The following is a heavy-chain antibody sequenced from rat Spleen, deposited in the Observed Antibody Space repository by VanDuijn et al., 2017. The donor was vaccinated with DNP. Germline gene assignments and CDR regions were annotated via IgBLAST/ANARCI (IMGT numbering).Heavy chain of an antibody. D-gene: IGHD1-1*01. Sequence: EVQLVESGGGLVQPGRSLKLSCAASGFSFSYYYMAWVRQAPTKGLEWVAYIGSDGYAPYYGDSVKGRFAISRDNAKSTLYLQMNSLRSEDMATYYCTRKGQFYYYSGDYFDYWGQGVKVTVSS. V-gene: IGHV5-27*01. CDR3: TRKGQFYYYSGDYFDY. CDR1: GFSFSYYY. CDR2: IGSDGYAP. J-gene: IGHJ2*01.